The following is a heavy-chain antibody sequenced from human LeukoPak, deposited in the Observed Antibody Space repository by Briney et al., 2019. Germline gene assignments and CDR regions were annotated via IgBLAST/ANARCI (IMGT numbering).Heavy chain of an antibody. V-gene: IGHV3-7*01. D-gene: IGHD3-10*01. CDR2: IKQDGSEK. CDR1: GFTFSTYW. J-gene: IGHJ4*02. Sequence: PGGSLRLSCAASGFTFSTYWMSWVRQAPGKGLEWVANIKQDGSEKFYVDSVKGRFTISRDNAKNSLYLQMNSLRAEDTAVYYCARESLWFGESPDYWGQGTLVTVSS. CDR3: ARESLWFGESPDY.